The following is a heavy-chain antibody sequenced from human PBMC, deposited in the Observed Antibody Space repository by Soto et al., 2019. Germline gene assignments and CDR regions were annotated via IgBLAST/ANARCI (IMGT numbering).Heavy chain of an antibody. CDR2: IHYSGRT. V-gene: IGHV4-61*08. CDR3: ARDPVVSAVTFDY. J-gene: IGHJ4*02. D-gene: IGHD2-2*01. Sequence: SETLSLTCTVSGGSVSSGDYYWGWIRQPPGKGLEWLGYIHYSGRTNYNPSLKSRVTISLDTSKNQFSLELTSVTAADTAMYYCARDPVVSAVTFDYWGQGTLVTVS. CDR1: GGSVSSGDYY.